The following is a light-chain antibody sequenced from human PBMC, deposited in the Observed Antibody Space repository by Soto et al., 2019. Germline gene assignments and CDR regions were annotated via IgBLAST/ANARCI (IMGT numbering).Light chain of an antibody. CDR3: QQRYSNPRD. Sequence: DIQMSQSASSLSASVGYRVTITCRASQSISSSLNWYQQKPVKAPKVVIYHASSLESGVPSRFSGSGSGTDFILTISSLPPEDFGTYYCQQRYSNPRDFGQGTRLEIK. J-gene: IGKJ5*01. CDR1: QSISSS. CDR2: HAS. V-gene: IGKV1-39*01.